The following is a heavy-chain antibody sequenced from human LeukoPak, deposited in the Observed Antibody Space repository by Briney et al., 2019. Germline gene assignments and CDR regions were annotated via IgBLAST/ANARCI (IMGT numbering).Heavy chain of an antibody. CDR3: ARGLAGNVDV. V-gene: IGHV6-1*01. Sequence: WLGSTYYRSKCHNAYAVSVRSRITINAYTSKNQFSLQLNSVTPEDTAVYFCARGLAGNVDVWGKGTTDTVSS. J-gene: IGHJ6*03. CDR2: TYYRSKCHN. D-gene: IGHD4-23*01.